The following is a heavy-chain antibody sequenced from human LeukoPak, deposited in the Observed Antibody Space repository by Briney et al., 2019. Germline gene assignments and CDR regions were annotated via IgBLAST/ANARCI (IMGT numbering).Heavy chain of an antibody. J-gene: IGHJ5*02. Sequence: GGSLRLSCAASGFTFSSYSMNWVRQAPGKGLEWVSSISSSSSYIYYADSVRGRFTISRDNAKNSLYLQMNSLRAEDTAVYYCARDWAYYYDSSPWGQGTLVTVSS. CDR1: GFTFSSYS. CDR2: ISSSSSYI. V-gene: IGHV3-21*01. D-gene: IGHD3-22*01. CDR3: ARDWAYYYDSSP.